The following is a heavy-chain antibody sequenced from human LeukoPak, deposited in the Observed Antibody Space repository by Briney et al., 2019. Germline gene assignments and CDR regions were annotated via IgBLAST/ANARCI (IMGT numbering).Heavy chain of an antibody. CDR3: ASARGYSDFDSYFDY. Sequence: ASVKVSCKASGYTVTGYYMHWVRQAPGQGPEWMGWINPNSGGTNYAQKFQGRVTMTLATSIGTAYMELSRLKSDDTAVYYCASARGYSDFDSYFDYWDQGTLVTVSS. D-gene: IGHD5-12*01. CDR2: INPNSGGT. CDR1: GYTVTGYY. V-gene: IGHV1-2*02. J-gene: IGHJ4*02.